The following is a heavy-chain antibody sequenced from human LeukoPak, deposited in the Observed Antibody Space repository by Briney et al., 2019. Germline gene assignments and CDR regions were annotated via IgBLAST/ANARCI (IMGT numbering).Heavy chain of an antibody. J-gene: IGHJ6*03. CDR2: IYPAEFDT. V-gene: IGHV5-51*01. CDR3: ARRALQSYYMDV. CDR1: GYSFTSYW. Sequence: GESLKISCKASGYSFTSYWIGWVRQMPGKGLEWMGIIYPAEFDTRYSPSFQGHVTISADESISTAYLQWSGLKASDTAMYYCARRALQSYYMDVWGKGTTVTVSS. D-gene: IGHD4-11*01.